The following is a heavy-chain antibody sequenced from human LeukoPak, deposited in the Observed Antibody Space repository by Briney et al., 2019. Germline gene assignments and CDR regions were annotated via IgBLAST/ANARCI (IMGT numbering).Heavy chain of an antibody. J-gene: IGHJ6*03. CDR2: IWYDGSNK. CDR1: GFTFSSYG. V-gene: IGHV3-33*06. CDR3: ANDGYNRYYYYYYMDV. Sequence: PGGSLRLSCAASGFTFSSYGMHWVRQAPGKGLEWVAVIWYDGSNKYYADSVKGRFTISRDNSKNTLYLQMNSLRAEDTAVYYCANDGYNRYYYYYYMDVWGKGTTVTVS. D-gene: IGHD5-24*01.